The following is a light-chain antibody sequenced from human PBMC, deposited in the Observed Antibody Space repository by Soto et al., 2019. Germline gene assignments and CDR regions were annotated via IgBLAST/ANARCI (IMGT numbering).Light chain of an antibody. V-gene: IGKV3-20*01. CDR3: QQYGSSPRT. Sequence: EIVLTPSPGTLSLSPVERATLSCRASQSVSSSYLAWYQQKPGQAPRLLIYGASSRATGIPDRFSGSGSGTNVTLTISRLEPEDFAVDYCQQYGSSPRTFGQGTKVDIK. CDR1: QSVSSSY. CDR2: GAS. J-gene: IGKJ1*01.